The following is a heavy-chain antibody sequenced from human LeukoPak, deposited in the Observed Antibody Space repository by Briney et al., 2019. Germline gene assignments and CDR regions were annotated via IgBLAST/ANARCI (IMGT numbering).Heavy chain of an antibody. Sequence: ASVKVSCMASGYTFTGYYMHWVRQAPGQGLEWMGWINPNSGGTNYAQKFQGRVTMTRDTSISTAYMELSRLRSDDTAVYYCASTMRPSGFPAFDPWGQGTLVTVSS. CDR1: GYTFTGYY. CDR3: ASTMRPSGFPAFDP. D-gene: IGHD5-12*01. J-gene: IGHJ5*02. CDR2: INPNSGGT. V-gene: IGHV1-2*02.